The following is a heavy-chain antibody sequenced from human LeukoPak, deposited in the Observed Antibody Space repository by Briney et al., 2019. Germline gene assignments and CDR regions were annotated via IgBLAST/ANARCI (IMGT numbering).Heavy chain of an antibody. J-gene: IGHJ4*02. V-gene: IGHV3-33*01. Sequence: GGSLRLSCAASGFTFSGFGMHWVRQAPGKGLEWVAVIWYDGSNKHYADSVKGRFTISRDNPKNTLYVQMNSLRAEDTAVYYCARGRGADYGGNSGYFDYWGQGTLVTVSS. D-gene: IGHD4-23*01. CDR3: ARGRGADYGGNSGYFDY. CDR1: GFTFSGFG. CDR2: IWYDGSNK.